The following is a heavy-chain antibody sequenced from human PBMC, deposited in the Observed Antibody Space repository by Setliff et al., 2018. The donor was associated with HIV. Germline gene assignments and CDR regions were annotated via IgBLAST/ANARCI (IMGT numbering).Heavy chain of an antibody. CDR2: INHNGST. CDR3: ARSFDILTGDLDY. Sequence: SETLSLTCAVYGGSFSGYYWSWIRQPPGKGLEWIGEINHNGSTNYNPSLKSRVIISVDTSKNQFSLKLTSVTAADTAVYYCARSFDILTGDLDYWGQGTLVTVSS. CDR1: GGSFSGYY. V-gene: IGHV4-34*01. J-gene: IGHJ4*02. D-gene: IGHD3-9*01.